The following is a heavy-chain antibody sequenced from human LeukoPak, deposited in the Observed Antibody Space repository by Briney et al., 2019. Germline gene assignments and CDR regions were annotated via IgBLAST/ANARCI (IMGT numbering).Heavy chain of an antibody. V-gene: IGHV3-23*01. CDR2: IGGSGTTT. Sequence: GGSLRLSCAASGFIFSNYAITWVRQAPGKGLEWVSTIGGSGTTTSYADSVKGRFTVSRDNSMNTVFLQMNSLRAEDTAVYYCARDRYYYGTSAQTYYFDYWGQGTLVTVSS. CDR3: ARDRYYYGTSAQTYYFDY. CDR1: GFIFSNYA. J-gene: IGHJ4*02. D-gene: IGHD3-22*01.